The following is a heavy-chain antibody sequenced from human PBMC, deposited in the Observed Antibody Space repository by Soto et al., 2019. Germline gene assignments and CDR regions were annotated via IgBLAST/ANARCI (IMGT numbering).Heavy chain of an antibody. CDR3: ARSGVVVPAAIYYYYGMDV. CDR1: GFTFSSYG. V-gene: IGHV3-33*01. J-gene: IGHJ6*02. D-gene: IGHD2-2*02. Sequence: GGSLRLSCAASGFTFSSYGMHWVRQAPGKGLEWVAVIWYDGSNKYYADSVKGRFTISRDNSKNTLYLQMNSLRAEDTAVYYCARSGVVVPAAIYYYYGMDVWGQGTTVTVSS. CDR2: IWYDGSNK.